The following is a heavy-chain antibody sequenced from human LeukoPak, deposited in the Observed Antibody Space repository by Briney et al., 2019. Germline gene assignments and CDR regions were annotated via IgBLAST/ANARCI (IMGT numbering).Heavy chain of an antibody. Sequence: SVKVSCKASGGTFSSYAISWVRQAPGQGLEWMGGIIPIFGTAIYAQKFQGRVTITADESTSTAYMELSSLRSEDTAVYYCARVRQWLTTDAFDIWGQGTMVTVSS. CDR2: IIPIFGTA. J-gene: IGHJ3*02. CDR3: ARVRQWLTTDAFDI. CDR1: GGTFSSYA. D-gene: IGHD6-19*01. V-gene: IGHV1-69*13.